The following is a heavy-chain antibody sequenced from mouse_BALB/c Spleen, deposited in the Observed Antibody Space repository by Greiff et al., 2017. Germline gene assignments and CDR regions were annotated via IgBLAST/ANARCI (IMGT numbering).Heavy chain of an antibody. V-gene: IGHV5-6-3*01. CDR1: GFTFSSYG. D-gene: IGHD2-1*01. J-gene: IGHJ3*01. CDR2: INSNGGST. Sequence: VQLKESGGGLVQPGGSLKLSCAASGFTFSSYGMSWVRQTPDKRLELVATINSNGGSTYYPDSVKGRFTISRDNAKNTLYLQMSSLKSEDTAMYYCARVYGNYEGFAYWGQGTLVTVSA. CDR3: ARVYGNYEGFAY.